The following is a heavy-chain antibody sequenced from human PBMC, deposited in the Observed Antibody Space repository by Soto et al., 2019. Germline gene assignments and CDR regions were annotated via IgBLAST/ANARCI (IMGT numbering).Heavy chain of an antibody. Sequence: GVSLRLSCAASGFTFSSYAMSWVRQAPGKGLEWVSAISGSGGSTYYADSVKGRFTISRDNSKNTLYLQMNSLRAEDTAVYYCTTDLWRIAVGVGYTGYFNPWGQGTALSVAS. D-gene: IGHD6-19*01. CDR3: TTDLWRIAVGVGYTGYFNP. V-gene: IGHV3-23*01. J-gene: IGHJ5*02. CDR1: GFTFSSYA. CDR2: ISGSGGST.